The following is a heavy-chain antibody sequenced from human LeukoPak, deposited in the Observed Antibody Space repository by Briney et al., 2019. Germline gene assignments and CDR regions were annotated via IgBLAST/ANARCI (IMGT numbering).Heavy chain of an antibody. D-gene: IGHD2-2*01. CDR3: ARGSKGYCSSTSCPFDY. Sequence: SEKVSCKASGGTFGSYAISWVRQAPGQGLEWMGGIIPIFGTANYAQKFQGRVTITADESTSTAYMELSSLRSEDTAVYYCARGSKGYCSSTSCPFDYWGQGTLVTVSS. J-gene: IGHJ4*02. CDR1: GGTFGSYA. CDR2: IIPIFGTA. V-gene: IGHV1-69*01.